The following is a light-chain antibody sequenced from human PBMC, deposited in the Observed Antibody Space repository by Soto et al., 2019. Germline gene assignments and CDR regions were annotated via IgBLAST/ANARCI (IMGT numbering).Light chain of an antibody. J-gene: IGLJ2*01. CDR1: DSNIGSTA. CDR3: AAWDDDLHVWL. Sequence: QSALTQPPSVSATPGQGVTLSCSGGDSNIGSTAVNWYQQVPGTAPKLLIYRSNQRPSGVPDRISGSKSGTSASLAISGLQSEDEADYYCAAWDDDLHVWLFGGGTKLTVL. CDR2: RSN. V-gene: IGLV1-44*01.